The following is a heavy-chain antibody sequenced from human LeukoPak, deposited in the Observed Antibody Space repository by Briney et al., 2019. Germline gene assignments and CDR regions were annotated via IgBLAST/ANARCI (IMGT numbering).Heavy chain of an antibody. J-gene: IGHJ4*02. D-gene: IGHD1-26*01. V-gene: IGHV3-48*02. CDR1: GFTFSSYS. CDR2: ITASGIAM. Sequence: GGSLRLSCAASGFTFSSYSMNWVRQAPGKGLEWVSHITASGIAMFYADSVKGRFTISRDNAKNSLYLQMNSLRDEDTAVYYCASSGSYRFDYWGQGTLVTVSS. CDR3: ASSGSYRFDY.